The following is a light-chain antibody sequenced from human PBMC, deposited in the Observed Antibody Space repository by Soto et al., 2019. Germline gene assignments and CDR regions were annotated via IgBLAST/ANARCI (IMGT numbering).Light chain of an antibody. Sequence: QSALTQPRSVSGSPGQSVTISCTGTSSDVGAYIYVSWYQQHPGKAPKVMIYDVTKRPSGVPDRFSGSKSGNTASLTISGLQAEDEADYYCWSYAGSLYVFGTGTKVTVL. CDR2: DVT. J-gene: IGLJ1*01. CDR1: SSDVGAYIY. V-gene: IGLV2-11*01. CDR3: WSYAGSLYV.